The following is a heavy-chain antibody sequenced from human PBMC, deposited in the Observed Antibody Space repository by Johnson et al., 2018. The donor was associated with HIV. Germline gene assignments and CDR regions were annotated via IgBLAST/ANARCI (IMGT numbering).Heavy chain of an antibody. V-gene: IGHV3-66*01. CDR2: IYSGGST. CDR3: ARSSWYGGAFDI. J-gene: IGHJ3*02. Sequence: MLLVESGGGVVQPGRSLRLSCAASGFTVSSNYMSWVRQAPGKGLEWVSVIYSGGSTYYADSVKGRFTISRDNSKNTLYLQMNSLRVEDTAVYYCARSSWYGGAFDIWGQGTMVTVSS. CDR1: GFTVSSNY. D-gene: IGHD6-13*01.